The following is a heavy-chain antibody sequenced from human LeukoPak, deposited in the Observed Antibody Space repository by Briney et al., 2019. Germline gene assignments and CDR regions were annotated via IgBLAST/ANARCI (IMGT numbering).Heavy chain of an antibody. J-gene: IGHJ5*02. V-gene: IGHV4-59*08. CDR1: GGSISSFY. CDR2: IHYSGTT. Sequence: SETLSLTCTVSGGSISSFYWSWIRQPPGKGLEWIGYIHYSGTTAHNPSLKRRVNISLDTPKNKFSLRLNSVTAADTAVYYCARGDVMVTPNWFDPWGQGTLVTVSS. CDR3: ARGDVMVTPNWFDP. D-gene: IGHD2-21*02.